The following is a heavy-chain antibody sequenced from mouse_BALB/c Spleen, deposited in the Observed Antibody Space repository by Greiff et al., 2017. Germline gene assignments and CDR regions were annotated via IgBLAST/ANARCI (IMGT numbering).Heavy chain of an antibody. CDR1: GFTFSDYY. CDR3: ARGVRRSLFDY. D-gene: IGHD2-14*01. V-gene: IGHV5-4*02. Sequence: EVQGVESGGGLVKPGGSLKLSCAASGFTFSDYYMYWVRQTPEKRLEWVATISDGGSYTYYPDSVKGRFTISRDNAKNNLYLQMSSLKSEDTAMYYCARGVRRSLFDYWGQGTTLTVSS. CDR2: ISDGGSYT. J-gene: IGHJ2*01.